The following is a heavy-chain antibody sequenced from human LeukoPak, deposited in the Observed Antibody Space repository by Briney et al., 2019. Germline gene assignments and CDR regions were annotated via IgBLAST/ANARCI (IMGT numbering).Heavy chain of an antibody. Sequence: SETLSLTCTVSGGSISSYYWSWIRQPPGKGLEWIGYIYYSGSTNYNPSLKSRVTISVDTSKNQFSPKLSSVTAADTAVYYCARDQYYDSSGYYYRWFDPWGQGTLVTVSS. CDR1: GGSISSYY. CDR2: IYYSGST. D-gene: IGHD3-22*01. J-gene: IGHJ5*02. CDR3: ARDQYYDSSGYYYRWFDP. V-gene: IGHV4-59*01.